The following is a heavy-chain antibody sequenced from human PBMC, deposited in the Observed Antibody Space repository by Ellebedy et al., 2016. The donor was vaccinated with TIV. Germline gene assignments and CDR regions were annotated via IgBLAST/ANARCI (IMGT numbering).Heavy chain of an antibody. Sequence: SETLSLXXAVYGGSFSGYYWSWIRQPPGKGLEWIGEINHSGSTNYNPSLKSRVTISVDTSKNQFSLKLSSVTAADTAVYYCARAIESPRVYSYGMDVWGQGTTVTVSS. J-gene: IGHJ6*02. CDR3: ARAIESPRVYSYGMDV. D-gene: IGHD6-13*01. CDR1: GGSFSGYY. CDR2: INHSGST. V-gene: IGHV4-34*01.